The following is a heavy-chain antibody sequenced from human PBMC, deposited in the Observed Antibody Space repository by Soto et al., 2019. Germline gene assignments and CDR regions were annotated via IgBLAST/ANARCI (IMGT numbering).Heavy chain of an antibody. D-gene: IGHD2-15*01. J-gene: IGHJ6*02. CDR1: GGSISSSINNYY. CDR2: INFNGST. V-gene: IGHV4-59*01. CDR3: ARGWGYCSGNTCYSLGMDV. Sequence: SETLSLTCTVSGGSISSSINNYYWSWIRQPPGKGLEWVGYINFNGSTNYYPSLKSRVTMSRDTSKNQFSLKLNSVTAADTAVYFCARGWGYCSGNTCYSLGMDVWGQGTTVTVSS.